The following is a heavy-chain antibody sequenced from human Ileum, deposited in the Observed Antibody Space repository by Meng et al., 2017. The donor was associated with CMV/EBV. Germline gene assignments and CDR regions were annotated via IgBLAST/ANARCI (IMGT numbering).Heavy chain of an antibody. D-gene: IGHD6-13*01. Sequence: GESLMISCAASGFTFSSYEMKWVRQAPGKGLEWVSYISSSGKTIYYADFVKGRFTISRDNAKNSLYLQMNSLRAEDTAVYYCAREVTFSGIAAGGGMYYHYYGMDVWGQGTKVTVSS. CDR2: ISSSGKTI. CDR1: GFTFSSYE. CDR3: AREVTFSGIAAGGGMYYHYYGMDV. V-gene: IGHV3-48*03. J-gene: IGHJ6*02.